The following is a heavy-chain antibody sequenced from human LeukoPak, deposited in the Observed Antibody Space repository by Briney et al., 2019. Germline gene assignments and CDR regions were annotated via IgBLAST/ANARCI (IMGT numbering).Heavy chain of an antibody. D-gene: IGHD6-19*01. J-gene: IGHJ4*02. V-gene: IGHV4-59*01. CDR3: AGHTYTGLGDY. Sequence: SGTPSLTCTVSGGSISSYYWSWIREPPGKGLEWIGYIYYSGSTNYNPSLKSRVTISVDTSKNQFSLKLSSVTAADTAVYYCAGHTYTGLGDYWGQGTLVTVSS. CDR2: IYYSGST. CDR1: GGSISSYY.